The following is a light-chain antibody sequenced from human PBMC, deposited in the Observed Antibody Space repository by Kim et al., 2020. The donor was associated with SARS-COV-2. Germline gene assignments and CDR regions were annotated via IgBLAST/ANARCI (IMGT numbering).Light chain of an antibody. CDR2: GAS. J-gene: IGKJ2*01. CDR3: QQYGSSPPIT. V-gene: IGKV3-20*01. Sequence: VLTQSPGTLSLSPGERATLFCRASQSLTSNHFAWYQQKGGQAPRLLFYGASTRATGIPDRFSASGSGTGFTLTINRLEPEDFAVYYCQQYGSSPPITFGQGPNLEIK. CDR1: QSLTSNH.